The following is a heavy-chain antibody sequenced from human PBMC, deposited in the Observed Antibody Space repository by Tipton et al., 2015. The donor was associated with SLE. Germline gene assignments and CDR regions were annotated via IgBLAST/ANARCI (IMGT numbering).Heavy chain of an antibody. J-gene: IGHJ4*02. Sequence: SLRLSCAASGFTFSNAWMNWVRQAPGKGLEWVSSIRNSGDTTYYADSVTGRFTISRDNSKNTLYLQMNSLRAEDTALYYCAKAGLNYCGDYWGQGTLVAVSS. CDR3: AKAGLNYCGDY. CDR2: IRNSGDTT. CDR1: GFTFSNAW. V-gene: IGHV3-23*01. D-gene: IGHD3-10*01.